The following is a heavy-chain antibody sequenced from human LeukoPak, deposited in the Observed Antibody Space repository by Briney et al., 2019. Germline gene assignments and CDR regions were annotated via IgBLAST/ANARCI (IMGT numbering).Heavy chain of an antibody. D-gene: IGHD2-2*01. Sequence: ASVKVSCKASGYTFTSYGISWVRQAPGQGLEWMGWISAYNGNTNYAQRLQGRVTMTTDTSTSTAYMELRSLRSDDTAVYYCARDSGSCSSTSCYFDYWGQGTLVTVS. CDR1: GYTFTSYG. V-gene: IGHV1-18*01. CDR3: ARDSGSCSSTSCYFDY. CDR2: ISAYNGNT. J-gene: IGHJ4*02.